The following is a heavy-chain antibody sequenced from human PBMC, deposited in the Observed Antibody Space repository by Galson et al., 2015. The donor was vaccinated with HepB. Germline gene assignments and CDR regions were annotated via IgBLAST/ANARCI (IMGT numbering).Heavy chain of an antibody. Sequence: SLRLSCAASGFTFSTYDMSWVRQTPGKGLEWVSDIGISGGVTYYADSVKSRFTISRDNSKNTLYLQMNSLRAEDTAVYYCAKMRRVGDTSAYFDYWGQGTLVTVSS. CDR1: GFTFSTYD. J-gene: IGHJ4*02. V-gene: IGHV3-23*01. CDR3: AKMRRVGDTSAYFDY. D-gene: IGHD1-26*01. CDR2: IGISGGVT.